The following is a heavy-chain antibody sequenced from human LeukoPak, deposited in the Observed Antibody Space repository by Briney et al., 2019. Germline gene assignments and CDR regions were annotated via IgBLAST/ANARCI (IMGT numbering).Heavy chain of an antibody. CDR2: IYYSGST. V-gene: IGHV4-39*07. J-gene: IGHJ4*02. CDR1: GGSISSSSYY. D-gene: IGHD5-12*01. Sequence: SETLSLTCTVSGGSISSSSYYWGWIRQPPGKGLEWIGSIYYSGSTYYNPSLKSRVTISVDTSKNQFSLKLSSVTAADTAVYYCARVIGYSGYERFPSRLYYFDYWGQGTLVTVSS. CDR3: ARVIGYSGYERFPSRLYYFDY.